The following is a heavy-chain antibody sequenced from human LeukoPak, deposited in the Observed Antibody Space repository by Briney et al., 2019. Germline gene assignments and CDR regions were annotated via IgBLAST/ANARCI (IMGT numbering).Heavy chain of an antibody. CDR3: AKGKQQWWTFDALDI. CDR2: IWYDGSNK. D-gene: IGHD5-18*01. CDR1: GFTFSSYG. V-gene: IGHV3-33*06. Sequence: PGRSLRLSCAASGFTFSSYGMHWVRQAPGKGLEWVAVIWYDGSNKYHADSVKGRFTISRDNSKSTLYLQINSLIPDDTAVYYCAKGKQQWWTFDALDIWGQGTTVTVSS. J-gene: IGHJ3*02.